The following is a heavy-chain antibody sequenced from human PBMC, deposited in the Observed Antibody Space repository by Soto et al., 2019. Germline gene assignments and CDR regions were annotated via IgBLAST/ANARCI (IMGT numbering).Heavy chain of an antibody. V-gene: IGHV3-7*01. D-gene: IGHD2-8*01. CDR3: ARDAPIYCFNGKCYWGFDH. Sequence: EVQLVESGGGLVQPGGSLRLSCVASGFTFSSYWMSWVRQAPGKGLEWVADIKEDGSASYYQDSVKGRFTISRDNAKNSLYPQVNSLRAEETAVDYCARDAPIYCFNGKCYWGFDHWGQGTLVTVSS. CDR1: GFTFSSYW. CDR2: IKEDGSAS. J-gene: IGHJ4*02.